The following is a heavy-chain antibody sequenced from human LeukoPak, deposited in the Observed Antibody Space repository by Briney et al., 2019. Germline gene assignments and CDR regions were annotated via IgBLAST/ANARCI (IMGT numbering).Heavy chain of an antibody. CDR3: ARGGFALYCGGDCWSADV. J-gene: IGHJ6*02. V-gene: IGHV3-30-3*01. CDR2: ISYDGSNK. Sequence: PGGSLRLSCAASGFTFSSYAMHWVRQAPGKGLEWVAVISYDGSNKYYADSVKGRFTISRDNSKNTLYLQMNSLRAEDTAVYYCARGGFALYCGGDCWSADVWGQGTTVTVSS. CDR1: GFTFSSYA. D-gene: IGHD2-21*02.